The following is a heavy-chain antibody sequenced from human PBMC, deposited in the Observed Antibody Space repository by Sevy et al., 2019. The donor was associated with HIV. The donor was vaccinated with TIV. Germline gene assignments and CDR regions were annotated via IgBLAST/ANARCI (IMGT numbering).Heavy chain of an antibody. CDR3: AKGPDDTYDYGEHSDY. Sequence: GGSLRLSCAASGFTLSRTGMIWVRQAPGKGLEWVSDPSGSGFSTDYADSVKGRFTISRDNSKNTLYLQMNSLRGEDTAVYYCAKGPDDTYDYGEHSDYWGQGTLVTVSS. D-gene: IGHD4-17*01. V-gene: IGHV3-23*01. CDR1: GFTLSRTG. CDR2: PSGSGFST. J-gene: IGHJ4*02.